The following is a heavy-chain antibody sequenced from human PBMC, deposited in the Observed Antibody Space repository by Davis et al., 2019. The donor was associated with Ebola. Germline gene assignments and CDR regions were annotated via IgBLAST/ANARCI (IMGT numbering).Heavy chain of an antibody. CDR2: IVPIFGTS. V-gene: IGHV1-69*13. D-gene: IGHD6-6*01. CDR3: ARESRRSFDY. Sequence: SVKVSCKTSGDTFRNNPLYWVRQAPGQGLEWMGGIVPIFGTSNSAQKFQGRVTITADESTTTAYVELSDLRSEDTAVYYCARESRRSFDYWGQGTLVTVSS. CDR1: GDTFRNNP. J-gene: IGHJ4*02.